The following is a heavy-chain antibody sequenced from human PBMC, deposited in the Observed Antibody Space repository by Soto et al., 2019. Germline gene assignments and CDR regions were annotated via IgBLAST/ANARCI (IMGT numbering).Heavy chain of an antibody. CDR3: ATVFSSGYSSGEGY. J-gene: IGHJ4*02. Sequence: RVQFGVEVKKLGPSVRFSCKASEGPFRSYAIAGLRQAPGQGLKWRGGIIPIFGTANYAQKFQGRVTITADESTSTAYMELSSLRSEDTAVYYCATVFSSGYSSGEGYWGQGTLVTVSS. D-gene: IGHD6-19*01. V-gene: IGHV1-69*01. CDR2: IIPIFGTA. CDR1: EGPFRSYA.